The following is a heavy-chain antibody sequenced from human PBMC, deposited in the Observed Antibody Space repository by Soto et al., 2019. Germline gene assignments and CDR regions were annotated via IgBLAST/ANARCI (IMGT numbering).Heavy chain of an antibody. V-gene: IGHV3-30-3*01. CDR1: GFMFSAYA. CDR3: ARDPCPSTSGWYGIDF. Sequence: QVQLVESGGGVVQPGASLRLSCTASGFMFSAYAMLWVRQAPGKGLEWVAAMSYDGTNTYYADSLKGRFTTSRNNSKNTLFLQTSSLTADDWAVYYCARDPCPSTSGWYGIDFWGLGTLVTVSS. J-gene: IGHJ4*01. CDR2: MSYDGTNT. D-gene: IGHD6-19*01.